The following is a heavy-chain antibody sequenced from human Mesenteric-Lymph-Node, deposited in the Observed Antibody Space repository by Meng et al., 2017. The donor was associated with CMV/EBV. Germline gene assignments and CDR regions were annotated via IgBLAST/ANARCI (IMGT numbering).Heavy chain of an antibody. D-gene: IGHD3-10*01. CDR1: GFNFNAYA. Sequence: GGSLRLSCATSGFNFNAYAMHWVRQAPGKGLEWVAAISYDASNHYYADSMKGRFTISRDNAKNSLYLQMNSLRAEDTAVYFCARAEFESVPQYWGQGTLVTVSS. V-gene: IGHV3-30-3*01. CDR3: ARAEFESVPQY. J-gene: IGHJ4*02. CDR2: ISYDASNH.